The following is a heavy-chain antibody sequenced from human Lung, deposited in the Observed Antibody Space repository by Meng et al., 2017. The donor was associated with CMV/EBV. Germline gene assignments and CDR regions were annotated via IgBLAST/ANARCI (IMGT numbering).Heavy chain of an antibody. CDR2: IYPGDSDT. CDR1: GYSFTSYW. Sequence: XVSXXGSGYSFTSYWIGWVRQMPGKGLEWMGIIYPGDSDTRYSPYFQGQVTISADKSISIAYLQWSSLKASDIAMYYCARTVKYYYDSSGPDPWGQGTXVTVSS. D-gene: IGHD3-22*01. CDR3: ARTVKYYYDSSGPDP. V-gene: IGHV5-51*01. J-gene: IGHJ5*02.